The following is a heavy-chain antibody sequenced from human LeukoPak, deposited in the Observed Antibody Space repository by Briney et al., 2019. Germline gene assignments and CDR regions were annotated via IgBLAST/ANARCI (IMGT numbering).Heavy chain of an antibody. CDR2: INPNSGGT. V-gene: IGHV1-2*02. D-gene: IGHD3-22*01. CDR3: AGDYYDSSGLDY. CDR1: GYTFTGYY. J-gene: IGHJ4*02. Sequence: ASVKVSCKAPGYTFTGYYMHWVRQAPGQGLEWMGWINPNSGGTNYAQKFQGRVTMTRDTSISTAYMELSRLRSDDTAVYYCAGDYYDSSGLDYWGQGTLVTVSS.